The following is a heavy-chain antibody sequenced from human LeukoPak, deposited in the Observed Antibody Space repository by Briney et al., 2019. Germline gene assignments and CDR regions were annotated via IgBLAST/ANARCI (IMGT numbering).Heavy chain of an antibody. D-gene: IGHD1-26*01. J-gene: IGHJ6*02. V-gene: IGHV3-11*01. CDR3: ARDGRLDARYYGMDV. Sequence: GGSLRLSCAASGFTFSDYYMSWIRQAPGKGLEWVSDISSSGSTIYYADSVKGRFTISRDNAKNSLYLQMNSLRAEDTAVYYCARDGRLDARYYGMDVWGQGTTVTVSS. CDR1: GFTFSDYY. CDR2: ISSSGSTI.